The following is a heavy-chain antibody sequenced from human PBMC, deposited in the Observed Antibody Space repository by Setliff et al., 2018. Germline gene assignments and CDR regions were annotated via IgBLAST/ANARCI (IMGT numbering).Heavy chain of an antibody. V-gene: IGHV4-34*01. Sequence: SETLSLTCVVYGGSFSGYQWSWIRQPPGKGLEWIGEINHSGSTNYNPSLKSRVSISVEKSKNQFSLKLTSVTAADTAVYYCRFWSSYYKNDYWAQGTLVTVSS. CDR2: INHSGST. CDR1: GGSFSGYQ. D-gene: IGHD3-3*01. J-gene: IGHJ4*02. CDR3: RFWSSYYKNDY.